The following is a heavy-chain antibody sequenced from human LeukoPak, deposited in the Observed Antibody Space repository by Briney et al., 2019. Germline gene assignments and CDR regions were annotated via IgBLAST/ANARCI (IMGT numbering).Heavy chain of an antibody. V-gene: IGHV4-34*01. CDR3: ARHKDLDFDY. J-gene: IGHJ4*02. Sequence: PSETLSLTCAVYGGSFSGYYWSWIRQPPGKGLEWIGEINHSGSTNYNPSLKSRVTISVDTSKNQFSLKLSSVTAADTAVYYCARHKDLDFDYWGQGTLVTVSS. CDR1: GGSFSGYY. CDR2: INHSGST.